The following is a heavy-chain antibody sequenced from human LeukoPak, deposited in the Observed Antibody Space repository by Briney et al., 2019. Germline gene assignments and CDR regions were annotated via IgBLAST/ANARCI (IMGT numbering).Heavy chain of an antibody. CDR2: IYNSGTT. CDR1: GGSISSDNW. J-gene: IGHJ1*01. V-gene: IGHV4-4*02. CDR3: ARDPFV. D-gene: IGHD3-16*01. Sequence: HSGTLSLTCAVSGGSISSDNWWSWVRQHPGKGLEWIGYIYNSGTTYYNPSLKSRATISLDTSKNQFSLKVTSVTAADTAVYYCARDPFVWGQGTLVTVSS.